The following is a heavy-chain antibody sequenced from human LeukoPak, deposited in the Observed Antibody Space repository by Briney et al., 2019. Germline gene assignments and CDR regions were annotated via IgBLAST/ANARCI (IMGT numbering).Heavy chain of an antibody. CDR3: ARDLPRYCSSTSCQGNY. V-gene: IGHV1-3*01. CDR2: INAGNGNT. D-gene: IGHD2-2*01. CDR1: GYTFTSYA. J-gene: IGHJ4*02. Sequence: ASVKVSCKASGYTFTSYAMHWVRQAPGQRLEWMGWINAGNGNTKYSQKFQGRVTITRDTSASTAYMELSSLRSEDTAVYYYARDLPRYCSSTSCQGNYWGQGTLVTVSS.